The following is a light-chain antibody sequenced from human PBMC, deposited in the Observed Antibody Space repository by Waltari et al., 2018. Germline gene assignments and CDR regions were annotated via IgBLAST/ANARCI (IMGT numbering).Light chain of an antibody. CDR3: QQYYSTPPT. CDR2: WAS. J-gene: IGKJ3*01. Sequence: DIVMTQSPDSLAVSLGERATINCKSSQSVFYSSNNKNYLAWYQQKPGQTPKLLIYWASTRESGVPERFSGSGSGTDFTLTISSLQAEDVAVYYCQQYYSTPPTFGPGTKVDIK. V-gene: IGKV4-1*01. CDR1: QSVFYSSNNKNY.